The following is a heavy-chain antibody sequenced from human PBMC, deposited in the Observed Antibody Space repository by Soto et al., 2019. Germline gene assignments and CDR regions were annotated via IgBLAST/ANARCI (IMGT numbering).Heavy chain of an antibody. Sequence: ASVKVSCKASGGTFSRYALSWVRQAPGQGPEWMGGIVPMFGTANYAQKFQGRVTITADESTSTAYMELSSLRSEDTAVYYCARGVYYDTSGYYFFFWGQGTLVTVPQ. CDR1: GGTFSRYA. CDR3: ARGVYYDTSGYYFFF. V-gene: IGHV1-69*13. D-gene: IGHD3-22*01. CDR2: IVPMFGTA. J-gene: IGHJ4*01.